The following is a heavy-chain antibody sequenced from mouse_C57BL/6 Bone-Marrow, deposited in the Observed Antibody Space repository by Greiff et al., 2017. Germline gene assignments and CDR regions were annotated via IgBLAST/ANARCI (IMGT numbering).Heavy chain of an antibody. J-gene: IGHJ1*03. CDR3: ARFGTTVVAKDWYFDV. V-gene: IGHV1-50*01. Sequence: QVQLQQPGAELVKPGASVKLSCKASGYTFTSYWMQWVKQRPGQGLEWIGEIDPSDSYTNYNQKFKGKATLTVDTSSSTAYMQLSSLTSEDSAVYYCARFGTTVVAKDWYFDVWGTGTTVTVSS. CDR2: IDPSDSYT. CDR1: GYTFTSYW. D-gene: IGHD1-1*01.